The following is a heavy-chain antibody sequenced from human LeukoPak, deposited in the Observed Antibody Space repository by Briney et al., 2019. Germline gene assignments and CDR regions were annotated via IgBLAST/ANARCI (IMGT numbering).Heavy chain of an antibody. CDR2: IYSGGNT. V-gene: IGHV3-53*05. CDR1: GFSVSSNY. Sequence: AGGFLRLSCAASGFSVSSNYMSWVRQAVGKGLEWVSIIYSGGNTYYADSVKGRFTISRDNSKNTLYLQMNSLTADDTAVYYCARRGGVVVSYYYYYYMDVWGKGTTVTVSS. CDR3: ARRGGVVVSYYYYYYMDV. J-gene: IGHJ6*03. D-gene: IGHD2-15*01.